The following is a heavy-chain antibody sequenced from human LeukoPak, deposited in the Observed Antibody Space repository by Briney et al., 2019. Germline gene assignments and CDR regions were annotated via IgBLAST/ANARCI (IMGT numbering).Heavy chain of an antibody. Sequence: SETLSLTCTVSGGSVSSYYWSWIRQPPGKGLEWIGYIYYSGSTNYNPSLKSRVTISVDTSKNQFSPKLSSVTAADTAVYYCARHPSTRIDYWGQGTLVTVSS. CDR3: ARHPSTRIDY. V-gene: IGHV4-59*08. D-gene: IGHD4-11*01. CDR1: GGSVSSYY. CDR2: IYYSGST. J-gene: IGHJ4*02.